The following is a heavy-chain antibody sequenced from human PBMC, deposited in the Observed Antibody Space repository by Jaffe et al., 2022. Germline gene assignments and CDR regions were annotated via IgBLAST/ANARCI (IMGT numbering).Heavy chain of an antibody. V-gene: IGHV3-30*02. Sequence: QVQLVESGGGVVQPGGSLRLSCAASGFTFSSYGMHWVRQAPGKGLEWVAFIRYDGSNKYYADSVKGRFTISRDNSKNTLYLQMNSLRAEDTAVYYCAKDLGYFAEYFQHWGQGTLVTVSS. CDR3: AKDLGYFAEYFQH. CDR2: IRYDGSNK. D-gene: IGHD1-1*01. CDR1: GFTFSSYG. J-gene: IGHJ1*01.